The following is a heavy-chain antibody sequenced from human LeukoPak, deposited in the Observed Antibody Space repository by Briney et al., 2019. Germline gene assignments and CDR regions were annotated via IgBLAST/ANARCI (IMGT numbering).Heavy chain of an antibody. CDR3: AREVRGVIGPADY. Sequence: PGGSLRLSCAASGFTFSSFWMSWVRQAPGKGLEWVANIKQHGSEKYYVDSVKGRFTISRDNAKKSLYLQMNSLRVEDTAVYYCAREVRGVIGPADYWGQGTLVTVPS. CDR2: IKQHGSEK. D-gene: IGHD3-10*01. V-gene: IGHV3-7*01. J-gene: IGHJ4*02. CDR1: GFTFSSFW.